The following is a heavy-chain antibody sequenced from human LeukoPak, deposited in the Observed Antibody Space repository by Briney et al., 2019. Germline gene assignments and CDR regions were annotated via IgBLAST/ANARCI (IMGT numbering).Heavy chain of an antibody. CDR2: INNSGRT. CDR3: ARFATAVVTPPGYYYYYMDV. CDR1: GGSISNGGYS. J-gene: IGHJ6*03. D-gene: IGHD4-23*01. V-gene: IGHV4-30-2*01. Sequence: SQTLSLTCAGSGGSISNGGYSWNWIRQPPGEALEWIGDINNSGRTSYNPSLKSRVTIVVDKSNNQFSLRLSSVTAADTAVYYCARFATAVVTPPGYYYYYMDVWGKGTTVTVSS.